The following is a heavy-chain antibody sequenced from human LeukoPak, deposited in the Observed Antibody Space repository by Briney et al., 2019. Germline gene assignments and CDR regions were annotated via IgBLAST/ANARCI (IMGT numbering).Heavy chain of an antibody. CDR2: ISPSGGIT. J-gene: IGHJ3*02. Sequence: GGTLRLSCAASGFTFSSHGMNWVRQAPGKGLELVSGISPSGGITYYTDSVKGRFTISRDNAKNTLYLQMNSLRAEDTAVYYCARAGDSSGYYTNDAFDIWGQGTMVTVSS. CDR1: GFTFSSHG. V-gene: IGHV3-23*01. D-gene: IGHD3-22*01. CDR3: ARAGDSSGYYTNDAFDI.